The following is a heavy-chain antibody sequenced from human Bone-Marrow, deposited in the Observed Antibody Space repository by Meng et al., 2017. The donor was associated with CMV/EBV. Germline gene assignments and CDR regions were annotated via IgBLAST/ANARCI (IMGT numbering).Heavy chain of an antibody. Sequence: GESLKISCAASGFTFNGYAMHWVRQAPGQGLEWVSSISSTSSYIYYADSVEGRFTISRDNAKNSLYLQMNSQRAEDTAVYYCARASSSSYYGMDVWGQGTTVTVSS. CDR1: GFTFNGYA. CDR3: ARASSSSYYGMDV. CDR2: ISSTSSYI. V-gene: IGHV3-21*01. J-gene: IGHJ6*02. D-gene: IGHD6-13*01.